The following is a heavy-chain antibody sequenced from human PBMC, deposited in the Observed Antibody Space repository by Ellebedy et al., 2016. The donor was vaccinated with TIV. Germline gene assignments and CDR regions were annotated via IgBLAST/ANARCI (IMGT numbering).Heavy chain of an antibody. J-gene: IGHJ6*03. V-gene: IGHV1-8*01. CDR2: VNPNSGYT. CDR3: GTPMVGDFSYYYMDV. D-gene: IGHD5-18*01. CDR1: AYTFTSYD. Sequence: ASVKVSCXASAYTFTSYDIHWVRQATGQGLEWMGWVNPNSGYTGYAQMFQGRVTMTRNTSINTAYMELRSLRSDDTAVYYCGTPMVGDFSYYYMDVWGKGTTVTVSS.